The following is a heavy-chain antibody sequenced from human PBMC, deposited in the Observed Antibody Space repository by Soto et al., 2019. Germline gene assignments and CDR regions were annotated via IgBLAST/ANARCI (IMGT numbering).Heavy chain of an antibody. V-gene: IGHV3-30-3*01. CDR2: ISYDGSNK. D-gene: IGHD3-10*01. CDR3: ARSGMVRGVTRTGKYYFDY. Sequence: QVQLVESGGGVVQPGRSLRLSCAASGFTFSSYAMHWVRQAPGKGLEWVAVISYDGSNKYYADSVKGRFTISRDNSKNTLYLQMNSLRAEDTAVYYCARSGMVRGVTRTGKYYFDYWGQGTLVTVSS. CDR1: GFTFSSYA. J-gene: IGHJ4*02.